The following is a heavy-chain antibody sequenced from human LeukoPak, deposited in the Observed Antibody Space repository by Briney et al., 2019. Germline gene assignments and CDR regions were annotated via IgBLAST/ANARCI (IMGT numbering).Heavy chain of an antibody. D-gene: IGHD3-10*01. CDR2: ISAYNGNT. CDR3: ARGGPLYYGSGSYRNY. Sequence: ASVKVSCKASGYTFTSYGISWVRQAPGQGLEWMGWISAYNGNTNYAQKFQGRVTMTRNTSISTAYMELSSLRSEDTAVYYCARGGPLYYGSGSYRNYWGQGTLVTVSS. CDR1: GYTFTSYG. V-gene: IGHV1-18*01. J-gene: IGHJ4*02.